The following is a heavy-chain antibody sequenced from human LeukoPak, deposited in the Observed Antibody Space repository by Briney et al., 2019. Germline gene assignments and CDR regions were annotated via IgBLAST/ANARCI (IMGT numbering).Heavy chain of an antibody. J-gene: IGHJ4*02. Sequence: SQTLSLTCTVSGGSISSGDYYWSWIRQPPGKGLEWIGYIYYSGSTYYNPSLKSRVTISVDTSKNQFSLKLSSVTASDTAVYYCARAYKKQWLVSNWGQGTLVTVSS. V-gene: IGHV4-30-4*08. CDR2: IYYSGST. CDR1: GGSISSGDYY. D-gene: IGHD6-19*01. CDR3: ARAYKKQWLVSN.